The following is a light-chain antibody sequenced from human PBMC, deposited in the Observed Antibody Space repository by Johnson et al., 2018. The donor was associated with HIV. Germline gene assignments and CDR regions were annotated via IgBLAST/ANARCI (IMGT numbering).Light chain of an antibody. V-gene: IGLV1-51*02. CDR3: ETWDNSLIAYG. CDR1: SSNIGNNY. J-gene: IGLJ1*01. Sequence: QSVLTQPPSVSAAPGQKVTISCSGSSSNIGNNYVSWYKQLPGTAPKLLIYENNKRPSGIPDRFSGSKSGTSATLGITGLQTGDEADYYCETWDNSLIAYGCGTGTKVTVL. CDR2: ENN.